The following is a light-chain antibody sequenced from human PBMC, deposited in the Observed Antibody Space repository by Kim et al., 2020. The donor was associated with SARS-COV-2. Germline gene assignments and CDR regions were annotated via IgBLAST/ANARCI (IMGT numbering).Light chain of an antibody. J-gene: IGLJ1*01. CDR2: AVS. V-gene: IGLV2-14*03. CDR1: SSDVGGHNY. Sequence: GQSITSSCTGTSSDVGGHNYVSWYQQHPGKAPKLMIHAVSNRPSGVSNRFSGSKSGNTASLTISGLQAEDEADYYCSSYTSSNSYVFGTGTKVTVL. CDR3: SSYTSSNSYV.